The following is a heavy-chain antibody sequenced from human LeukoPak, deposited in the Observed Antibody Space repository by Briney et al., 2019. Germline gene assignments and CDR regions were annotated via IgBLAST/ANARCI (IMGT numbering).Heavy chain of an antibody. CDR2: IKQDGRDT. CDR3: ATSAGY. Sequence: GGSLRLSCAASGFTLNSHWMSWVRQAPGKELEWVANIKQDGRDTYYVDSVKGRFTISRDNAKNSLNLQMNSLRAEDTAMYYCATSAGYWGQGTLVTVSS. CDR1: GFTLNSHW. V-gene: IGHV3-7*03. J-gene: IGHJ4*02.